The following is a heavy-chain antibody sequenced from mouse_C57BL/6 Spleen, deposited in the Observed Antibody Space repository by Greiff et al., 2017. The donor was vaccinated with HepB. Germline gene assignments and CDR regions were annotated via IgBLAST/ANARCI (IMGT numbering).Heavy chain of an antibody. Sequence: VQLQQPGAELVKPGASVKLSCKASGYTFTSYWMHWVKQRPGQGLEWIGMIHPNSGSTNYNEKFKSKATLTVDKSSSTAYMQLSSLTSEDSAVYYCARGDDGYYEGDYWGQGTTLTVSS. CDR1: GYTFTSYW. V-gene: IGHV1-64*01. CDR3: ARGDDGYYEGDY. CDR2: IHPNSGST. D-gene: IGHD2-3*01. J-gene: IGHJ2*01.